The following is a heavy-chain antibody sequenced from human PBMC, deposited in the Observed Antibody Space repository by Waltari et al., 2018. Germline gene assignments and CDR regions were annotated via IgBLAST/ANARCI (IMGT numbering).Heavy chain of an antibody. V-gene: IGHV1-18*01. CDR2: ISAYNGNT. CDR1: GGTFSGYT. Sequence: HVQLVQSGAEVRKPGSSVTVSCKASGGTFSGYTIIWVRQAPGQGLEWMGWISAYNGNTNYAQKLQGRVTMTTDTSTSTAYMELRSLRSDDTAVYYCARDFTYTIFGVVITNWFDPWGQGTLVTVSS. CDR3: ARDFTYTIFGVVITNWFDP. D-gene: IGHD3-3*01. J-gene: IGHJ5*02.